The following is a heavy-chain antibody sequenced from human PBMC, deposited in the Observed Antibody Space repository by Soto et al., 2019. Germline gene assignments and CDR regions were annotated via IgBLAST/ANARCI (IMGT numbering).Heavy chain of an antibody. Sequence: QVQLVQSGAEVKKPGSSVKVSCKASGGTFTSHAVSWVRQAPGQGLEWMGGIIPMFGAANYALNFQGRVTITADEPTGTAYMELGSLRSEDTAVYYCARGSISWFLDYWGLGTLVTVSS. CDR2: IIPMFGAA. CDR1: GGTFTSHA. D-gene: IGHD6-13*01. V-gene: IGHV1-69*12. J-gene: IGHJ4*02. CDR3: ARGSISWFLDY.